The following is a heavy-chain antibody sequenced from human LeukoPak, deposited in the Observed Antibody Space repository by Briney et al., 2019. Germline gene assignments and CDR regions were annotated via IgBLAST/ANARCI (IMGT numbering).Heavy chain of an antibody. CDR2: IGTAGDT. D-gene: IGHD4-17*01. CDR3: ARARENDYDFDY. Sequence: GGSLRLPCAASGFTFSSYDMHWVRQATGKGLEWVSAIGTAGDTYHPGSVKGRFTISRENAKNSLYLQMNSLRAGDTAVYYCARARENDYDFDYWGQGTLVTVSS. V-gene: IGHV3-13*01. CDR1: GFTFSSYD. J-gene: IGHJ4*02.